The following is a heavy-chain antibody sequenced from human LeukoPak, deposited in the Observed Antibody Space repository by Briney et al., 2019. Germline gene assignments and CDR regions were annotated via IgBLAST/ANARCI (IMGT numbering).Heavy chain of an antibody. CDR1: GFTFSSYA. D-gene: IGHD6-19*01. V-gene: IGHV3-30-3*01. CDR3: ASAVAGTY. Sequence: PGRSLRLSCAASGFTFSSYAMHWVRQAPGKGLEWVAVISYDGSSKYYADSVKGRFTISRDNSKNTLYLQMNSLRAEDTAVYYCASAVAGTYWGQGTLVTVSS. CDR2: ISYDGSSK. J-gene: IGHJ4*02.